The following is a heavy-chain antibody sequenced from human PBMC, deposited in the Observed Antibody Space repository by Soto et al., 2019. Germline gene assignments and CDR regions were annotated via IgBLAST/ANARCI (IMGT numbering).Heavy chain of an antibody. J-gene: IGHJ5*02. CDR1: GGTFSSYA. D-gene: IGHD3-22*01. CDR3: ARDRGPSSGYYPYWFDP. Sequence: QVQLVQSGAEVKKPGSSVKVSCKASGGTFSSYAISWVRQAPGQGLEWMGEIIPIFGTANYAQKFQGRVTITADESTSTAYMGVSSLRSEDTAVYYCARDRGPSSGYYPYWFDPWGKGTLVSVSS. CDR2: IIPIFGTA. V-gene: IGHV1-69*12.